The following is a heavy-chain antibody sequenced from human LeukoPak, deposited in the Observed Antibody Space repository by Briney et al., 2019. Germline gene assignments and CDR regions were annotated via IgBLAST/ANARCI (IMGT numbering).Heavy chain of an antibody. CDR1: GFTFSSYG. CDR2: ISYDGSNK. CDR3: ANLGRAEYFQH. Sequence: GGSLRLSCAASGFTFSSYGMHWVRQAPGKGLEWVTVISYDGSNKYYADSVKGRFTISRDNSKNTLYLQMNSLRAEDTAVYYCANLGRAEYFQHWGQGTLVTVSS. V-gene: IGHV3-30*18. J-gene: IGHJ1*01.